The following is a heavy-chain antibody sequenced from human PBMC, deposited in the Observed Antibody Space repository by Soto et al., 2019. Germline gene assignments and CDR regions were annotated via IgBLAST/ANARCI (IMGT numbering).Heavy chain of an antibody. CDR1: GYTFTSYG. CDR2: ISAYNGNT. D-gene: IGHD6-19*01. Sequence: ASVKVSCKASGYTFTSYGISWVRQAPGQGLEWMGWISAYNGNTNYAQKLQGRVTMTTDTSTSTAYMELRSLRSDDTAVYYCARDRVDSSGWCRRAYAFDIWGQGTMVTVSS. CDR3: ARDRVDSSGWCRRAYAFDI. V-gene: IGHV1-18*04. J-gene: IGHJ3*02.